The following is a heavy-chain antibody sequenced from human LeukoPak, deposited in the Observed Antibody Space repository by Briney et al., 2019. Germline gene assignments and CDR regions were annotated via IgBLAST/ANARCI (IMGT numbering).Heavy chain of an antibody. CDR3: ASLGYSYGPVNF. CDR2: IYYSGST. J-gene: IGHJ4*02. CDR1: GGSISSYY. V-gene: IGHV4-59*08. D-gene: IGHD5-18*01. Sequence: SETLSLTCTVSGGSISSYYWSWIRQPPGKGLEGIGYIYYSGSTNYNPSLKSRVTISVDTSKSQFSLKLSSVTAADTAVYYCASLGYSYGPVNFWGQGTLVTVSS.